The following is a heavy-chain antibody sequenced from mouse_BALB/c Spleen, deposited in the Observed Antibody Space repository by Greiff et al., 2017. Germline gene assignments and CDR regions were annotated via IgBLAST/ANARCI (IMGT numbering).Heavy chain of an antibody. CDR1: GFSLTSYG. J-gene: IGHJ4*01. CDR3: ARNRTYGNFAMDY. D-gene: IGHD2-1*01. V-gene: IGHV2-4-1*01. CDR2: IWSGGST. Sequence: VQLQQSGPGLVQPSQSLSITCTVSGFSLTSYGVHWVRQSPGKGLEWLGVIWSGGSTDYNAAFISRLSISKDNSKSQVFFKMNSLQADDKAIYYCARNRTYGNFAMDYWGQGTSVTVSS.